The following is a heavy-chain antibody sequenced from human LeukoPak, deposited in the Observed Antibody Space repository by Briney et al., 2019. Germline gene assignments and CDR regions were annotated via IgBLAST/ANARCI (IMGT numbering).Heavy chain of an antibody. CDR3: ARSSAIAYYYMDV. Sequence: GGSLRLSCAASGFSFSGYWITWVRQAPGKGLEWVANIKQDGSDKNYVDSVKGRFTISGDNAKNSLYLQMNSLRAEDTAVYYCARSSAIAYYYMDVWGKGTTVTVSS. CDR1: GFSFSGYW. CDR2: IKQDGSDK. D-gene: IGHD2-2*01. V-gene: IGHV3-7*01. J-gene: IGHJ6*03.